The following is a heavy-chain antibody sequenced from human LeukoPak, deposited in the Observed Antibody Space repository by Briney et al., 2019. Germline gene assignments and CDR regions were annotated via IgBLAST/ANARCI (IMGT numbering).Heavy chain of an antibody. CDR3: ARSLYYYDSSGPKRGYYYGMDV. V-gene: IGHV1-69*04. CDR2: IIPILGIA. J-gene: IGHJ6*02. D-gene: IGHD3-22*01. Sequence: SVKVSCKASGGTFSSYAISWVRQAPGQGLEWMGRIIPILGIANYAQKFQGRVTITADKSTSTAYMELSSLRSGDTAVYYCARSLYYYDSSGPKRGYYYGMDVWGQGTTVTVSS. CDR1: GGTFSSYA.